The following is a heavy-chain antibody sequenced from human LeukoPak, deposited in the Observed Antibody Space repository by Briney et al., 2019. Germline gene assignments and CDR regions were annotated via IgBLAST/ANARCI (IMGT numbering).Heavy chain of an antibody. V-gene: IGHV4-34*01. CDR1: GGSFSGYY. D-gene: IGHD6-13*01. Sequence: PSETLSLTYAVYGGSFSGYYWSWIRQPPGKGLEWIGEINHSGSTNYNPSLKSRVTISVDTSKNQFSLKLSSVTAADTAVYYYARAGYSSSHYAFDIWGQGTMVTVSS. CDR3: ARAGYSSSHYAFDI. J-gene: IGHJ3*02. CDR2: INHSGST.